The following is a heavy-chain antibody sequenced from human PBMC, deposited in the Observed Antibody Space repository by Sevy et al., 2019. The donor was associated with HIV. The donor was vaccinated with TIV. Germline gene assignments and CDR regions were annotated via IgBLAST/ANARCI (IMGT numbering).Heavy chain of an antibody. CDR2: IYHSGST. D-gene: IGHD3-10*01. V-gene: IGHV4-30-2*01. Sequence: SETLSLTCAVSGGSISSGGYSWSWIRQPPGKGLEWIGYIYHSGSTYYNPSLKSRVTISVDRSKNQFSLKLSSVTAATRSLKSGVTSSVEGSRNQFSLKAGSVTAADTAVYYCASGAGEDPKRGYSGGRDYYGMDVWGQGTTVTVSS. J-gene: IGHJ6*02. CDR1: GGSISSGGYS. CDR3: VTSSVEGSRNQFSLKAGSVTAADTAVYYCASGAGEDPKRGYSGGRDYYGMDV.